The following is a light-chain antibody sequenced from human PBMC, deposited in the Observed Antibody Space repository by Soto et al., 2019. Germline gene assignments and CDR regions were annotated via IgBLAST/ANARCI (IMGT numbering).Light chain of an antibody. CDR3: QQHNTWPLS. CDR2: GVS. J-gene: IGKJ4*01. Sequence: EIVLTQSPATLSVSPGERATLSCTASQSVSDNLAWYQQKPGRAPRLLIYGVSTGATGIPARFRASGSGTEFTLTIRSLQSEDSAVYYCQQHNTWPLSFGGGTKVEIK. CDR1: QSVSDN. V-gene: IGKV3-15*01.